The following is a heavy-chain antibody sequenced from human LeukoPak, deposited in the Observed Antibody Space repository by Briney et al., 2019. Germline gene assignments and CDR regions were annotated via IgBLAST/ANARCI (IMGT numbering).Heavy chain of an antibody. CDR2: INHSGST. CDR1: GGSISSYY. Sequence: SETLPLTCTASGGSISSYYWTWIRRPPGKGLEWIGEINHSGSTNYNPSLKSRVTISVDTSKNQFSLKLSSVTAADTAVYYCARRQQLASWFDPWGQGTLVTVSS. D-gene: IGHD6-13*01. V-gene: IGHV4-34*01. J-gene: IGHJ5*02. CDR3: ARRQQLASWFDP.